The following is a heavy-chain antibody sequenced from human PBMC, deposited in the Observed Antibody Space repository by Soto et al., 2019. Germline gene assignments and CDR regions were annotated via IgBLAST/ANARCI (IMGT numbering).Heavy chain of an antibody. CDR2: INHSGST. D-gene: IGHD5-18*01. Sequence: QVQLQQWGAGLLKPSETLSLTCAVYGGSFSGYYWSWIRQPPGKGLEWIGEINHSGSTNYNRSLKSRVTISVDTSKNQFSLKLSSVTAADTAVYYCARTRIQLWLRWFDPWGQGTLVTVSS. CDR3: ARTRIQLWLRWFDP. V-gene: IGHV4-34*01. CDR1: GGSFSGYY. J-gene: IGHJ5*02.